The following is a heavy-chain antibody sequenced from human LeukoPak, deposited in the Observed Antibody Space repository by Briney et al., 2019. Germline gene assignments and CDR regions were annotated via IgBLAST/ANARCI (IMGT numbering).Heavy chain of an antibody. D-gene: IGHD3-22*01. CDR2: IYPGYSDT. V-gene: IGHV5-51*01. J-gene: IGHJ3*02. Sequence: GESLKISCKGSGYSFTSYWIGWGRPMPGKGLEWMGIIYPGYSDTRYSPSVQGQVTISDDKSISTADLQWSSLKASDTVMYCCATRADSGYYFPPRAFDIWGQGTMVTVSS. CDR3: ATRADSGYYFPPRAFDI. CDR1: GYSFTSYW.